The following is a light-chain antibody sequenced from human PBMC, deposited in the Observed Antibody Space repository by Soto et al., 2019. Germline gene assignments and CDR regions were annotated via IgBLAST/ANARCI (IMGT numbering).Light chain of an antibody. CDR2: DAS. Sequence: EIVMTQSPATLSVSPGERATLSCRASQSVSSNLAWYQQKPGQAPRLLFYDASNRATGIPARFSGSGSGTEFTLTINSLQSEDFAVYYCQQYDNWPLWTFGQGTKVEI. V-gene: IGKV3-15*01. CDR3: QQYDNWPLWT. J-gene: IGKJ1*01. CDR1: QSVSSN.